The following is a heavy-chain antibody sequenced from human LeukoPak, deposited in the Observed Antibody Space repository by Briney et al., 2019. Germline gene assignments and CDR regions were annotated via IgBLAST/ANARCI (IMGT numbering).Heavy chain of an antibody. V-gene: IGHV3-66*01. Sequence: GGSLRLSCAASGLSVSNYYMSWVRQPPGKGLEWVSVMYTDGGRYYGDSVKGRFTISRDNSKNTVFLQMNSLRVEDTALYYCTRGQSYCGADCYSDWGQGTLVTVSS. CDR3: TRGQSYCGADCYSD. J-gene: IGHJ4*02. CDR2: MYTDGGR. D-gene: IGHD2-21*02. CDR1: GLSVSNYY.